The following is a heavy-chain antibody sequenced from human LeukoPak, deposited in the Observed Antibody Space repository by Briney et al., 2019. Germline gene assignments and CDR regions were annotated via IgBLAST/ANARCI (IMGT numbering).Heavy chain of an antibody. J-gene: IGHJ4*02. CDR2: FDPEDGET. Sequence: APVKVSCKVSGYTLTELSMHWVRQAPGKGLEWMGGFDPEDGETIYAQKFQGRVTMTEDTSTDTAYMELSSLRSEDTAVYYCATAPRYCSSTSCYSFDYWGQGTLVTVSS. CDR3: ATAPRYCSSTSCYSFDY. D-gene: IGHD2-2*02. CDR1: GYTLTELS. V-gene: IGHV1-24*01.